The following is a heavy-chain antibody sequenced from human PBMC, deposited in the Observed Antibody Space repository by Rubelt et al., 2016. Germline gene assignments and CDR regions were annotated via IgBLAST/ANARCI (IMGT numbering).Heavy chain of an antibody. CDR2: ITSGSDII. CDR3: ASDRVG. CDR1: GFSFSDYS. D-gene: IGHD2-2*01. V-gene: IGHV3-48*04. J-gene: IGHJ4*02. Sequence: EVQLVESGGGLVQPGGSLRLSCAASGFSFSDYSMNWVHQAPGKGQEWLSYITSGSDIIHYADSVKGRLTISRDNAQKSLYLQMNSLRVEDTAVYYCASDRVGWGQGTLVTVSS.